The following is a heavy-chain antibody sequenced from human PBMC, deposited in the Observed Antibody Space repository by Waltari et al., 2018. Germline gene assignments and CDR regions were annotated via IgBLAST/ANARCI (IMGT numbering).Heavy chain of an antibody. CDR2: ITPSLGTA. CDR1: GGTFSSYA. CDR3: ATPPDYDSSGNDY. V-gene: IGHV1-69*08. J-gene: IGHJ4*02. D-gene: IGHD3-22*01. Sequence: QVQLVQSGDEVKKPGSSVKVSCKASGGTFSSYAISWVRQAPGQGLEWMGSITPSLGTANYAPQYQGRVTITADKTTNTAYMELSSLGSEDTAVYYCATPPDYDSSGNDYWGQGTLVTVSS.